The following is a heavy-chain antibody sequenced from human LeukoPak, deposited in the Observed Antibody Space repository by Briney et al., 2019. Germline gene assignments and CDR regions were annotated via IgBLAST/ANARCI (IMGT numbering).Heavy chain of an antibody. CDR1: GYSISSGYY. D-gene: IGHD3-10*01. J-gene: IGHJ3*02. V-gene: IGHV4-38-2*02. CDR3: ARAPGLSPFGSFDI. CDR2: IYHSGST. Sequence: TSETLSLTCTVSGYSISSGYYWGWIRQPPGKGLEWIGSIYHSGSTNYNPSLKSRVTISVDTSKNQFSLKLCSVTAADTAVYYCARAPGLSPFGSFDIWGQGTMVTVSS.